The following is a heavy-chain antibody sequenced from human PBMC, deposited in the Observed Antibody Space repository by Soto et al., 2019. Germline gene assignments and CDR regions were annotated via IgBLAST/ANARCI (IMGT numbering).Heavy chain of an antibody. J-gene: IGHJ4*02. Sequence: ASVKVSCKASGYTFTSYGISWVRQAPGQGLEWMGWISAYNGNTNYAQKLQGRVTMTTDTSTSTAYMELRSLRSDDTAVYYCARVDGGELSPYYFDYWGQGTLITVSS. CDR1: GYTFTSYG. D-gene: IGHD3-16*02. V-gene: IGHV1-18*01. CDR2: ISAYNGNT. CDR3: ARVDGGELSPYYFDY.